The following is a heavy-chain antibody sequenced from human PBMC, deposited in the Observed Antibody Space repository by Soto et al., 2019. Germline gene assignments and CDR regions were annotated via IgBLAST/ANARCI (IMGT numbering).Heavy chain of an antibody. D-gene: IGHD6-13*01. Sequence: GASVKVSCKASGYTFTSYDINWVRQATGQGLEWMGWMNPNSGNTGYAQKFQGRVTMTSNTSISTAYMELSSLKIEDTAVYYCTTGLAAAGINYWGQGTLVTVSS. V-gene: IGHV1-8*01. CDR2: MNPNSGNT. CDR3: TTGLAAAGINY. J-gene: IGHJ4*02. CDR1: GYTFTSYD.